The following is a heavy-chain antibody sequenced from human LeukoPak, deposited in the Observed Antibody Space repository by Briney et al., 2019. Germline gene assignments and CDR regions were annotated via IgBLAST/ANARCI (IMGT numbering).Heavy chain of an antibody. CDR1: GFTFSSYA. V-gene: IGHV4-34*01. CDR3: ARGSRLVPDY. J-gene: IGHJ4*02. D-gene: IGHD3-9*01. Sequence: GSLRLSCAASGFTFSSYAMSWVRQAPGKGLEWIGEINHSGSTNYNPSLKSRVTISVDTSKNQFSLKLSSVTAADTAVYYCARGSRLVPDYWGQGTLVTVSS. CDR2: INHSGST.